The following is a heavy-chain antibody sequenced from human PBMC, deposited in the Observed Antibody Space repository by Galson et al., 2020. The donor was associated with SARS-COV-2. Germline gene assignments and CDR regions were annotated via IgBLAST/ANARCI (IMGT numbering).Heavy chain of an antibody. CDR1: GGSISSGSYY. Sequence: SEPLSLTCTVSGGSISSGSYYWSWIRQPAGKGLEWIGRIYTSGSTNYNPSLQSRVTISIDTSKNQFSLELTSVTAADTAVYFCAYGVVAGTGYWGQGILVTVSS. J-gene: IGHJ4*02. D-gene: IGHD6-19*01. CDR2: IYTSGST. CDR3: AYGVVAGTGY. V-gene: IGHV4-61*02.